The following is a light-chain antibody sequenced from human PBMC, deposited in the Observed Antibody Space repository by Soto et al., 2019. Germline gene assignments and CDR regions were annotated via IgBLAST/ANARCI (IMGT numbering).Light chain of an antibody. J-gene: IGLJ1*01. CDR3: CSYAGFTPYV. Sequence: QSALTQPASVSGSLGQSITISCTGTSSDVGSYNLVSWYQHHPGKAPKLLIFEGTKRPSGISNRFSGSKSGNTASLAISGLLAEDEAVYHCCSYAGFTPYVFGTGTKLTVL. CDR2: EGT. V-gene: IGLV2-23*01. CDR1: SSDVGSYNL.